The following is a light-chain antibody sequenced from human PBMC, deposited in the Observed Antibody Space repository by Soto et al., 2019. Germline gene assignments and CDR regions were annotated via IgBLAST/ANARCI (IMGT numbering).Light chain of an antibody. CDR1: QCTSSY. CDR3: QQSYSTPYT. CDR2: VAS. V-gene: IGKV1-39*01. J-gene: IGKJ2*01. Sequence: DIQMTQSPSSLCASVGDRVTITCRAIQCTSSYINWDQQKPGKAPKLLIYVASSLHSGVPARFSGSGSGTDFTLTISSLQPEDVATYYCQQSYSTPYTFCQGTKLEIK.